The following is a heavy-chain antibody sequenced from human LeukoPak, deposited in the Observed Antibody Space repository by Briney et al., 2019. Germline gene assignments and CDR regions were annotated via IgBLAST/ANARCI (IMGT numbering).Heavy chain of an antibody. J-gene: IGHJ6*02. CDR2: IYYSGST. CDR3: ARVTRSGSYYYYYGMDV. V-gene: IGHV4-59*01. Sequence: SETLSLTCAVSGGSISSYYWSWIRQPPGKGLEWIGYIYYSGSTNYNPSLKSRVTISVDTSKNQFSLKLSSVTAADTAVYYCARVTRSGSYYYYYGMDVWGQGTTVTVSS. CDR1: GGSISSYY. D-gene: IGHD1-26*01.